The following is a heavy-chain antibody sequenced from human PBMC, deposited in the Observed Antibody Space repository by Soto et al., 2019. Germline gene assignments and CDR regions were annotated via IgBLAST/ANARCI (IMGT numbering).Heavy chain of an antibody. CDR3: KTVPYYYYHYGMDV. V-gene: IGHV2-26*01. Sequence: SGPTLVNPTETLTLTCTVSGFSLSNARMGVSWIRQPPGKALEWLAHIFSNDEKSYSTSLKSRLTISKDTSKSQVVLTMTNMDPVDTATYYCKTVPYYYYHYGMDVWGQGTTVTVSS. CDR2: IFSNDEK. J-gene: IGHJ6*02. CDR1: GFSLSNARMG. D-gene: IGHD4-17*01.